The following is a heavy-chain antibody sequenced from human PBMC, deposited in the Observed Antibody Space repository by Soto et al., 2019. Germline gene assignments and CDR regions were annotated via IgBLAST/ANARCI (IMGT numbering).Heavy chain of an antibody. CDR3: ARGVLRYYYYGMDV. CDR1: DDSISSYY. J-gene: IGHJ6*02. CDR2: IYISGST. Sequence: QVQLQESGPGLVKPSETLSLTCTVSDDSISSYYWSWIRQPPGRGLEWIGYIYISGSTNYNPSLTGRVTISVDTSKNQFSLKLTSVTAADTAVYYCARGVLRYYYYGMDVWGQGTTVTVSS. V-gene: IGHV4-59*01.